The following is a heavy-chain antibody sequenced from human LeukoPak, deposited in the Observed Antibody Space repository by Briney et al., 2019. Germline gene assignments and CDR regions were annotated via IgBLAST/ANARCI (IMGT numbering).Heavy chain of an antibody. CDR1: GFTFSSHG. V-gene: IGHV3-23*01. J-gene: IGHJ4*02. CDR3: VGGYYYDSSGYSPYFDY. Sequence: GETLRLSCAASGFTFSSHGMNWVRQAPGKGLEWVSGITGSGGNRYYADSVKGRFTISRDNSKNTLYLQMNSLRAEDTAVYYCVGGYYYDSSGYSPYFDYWGQGTLVTVSS. CDR2: ITGSGGNR. D-gene: IGHD3-22*01.